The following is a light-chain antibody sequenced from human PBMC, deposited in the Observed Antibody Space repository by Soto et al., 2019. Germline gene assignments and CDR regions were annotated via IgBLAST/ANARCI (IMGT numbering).Light chain of an antibody. Sequence: QSVLTQPPSVSAAPGQKVTISCSGSSSNIGIDYVSWYQQLPGTPPKLLIYEDNKRPSGIPDRFSGSKSGTSATLDITGLQTGDEADYYCGAWDTSLSGGIFGGGTKLTVL. CDR2: EDN. CDR1: SSNIGIDY. J-gene: IGLJ2*01. V-gene: IGLV1-51*02. CDR3: GAWDTSLSGGI.